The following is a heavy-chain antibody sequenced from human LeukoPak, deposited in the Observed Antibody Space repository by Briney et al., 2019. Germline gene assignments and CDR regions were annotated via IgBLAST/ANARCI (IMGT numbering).Heavy chain of an antibody. D-gene: IGHD3-9*01. V-gene: IGHV3-23*01. J-gene: IGHJ4*02. Sequence: PGGSLRLSCAASGFTFSSYAMRWVRQPPGKVLEWVSPISGSGGSTYYADSVKGRFTISRDNSKNTLYLQMNSLRAEDTAVYYCAKDPSYYDILTGYYRDYWGQGTLVTVSS. CDR1: GFTFSSYA. CDR2: ISGSGGST. CDR3: AKDPSYYDILTGYYRDY.